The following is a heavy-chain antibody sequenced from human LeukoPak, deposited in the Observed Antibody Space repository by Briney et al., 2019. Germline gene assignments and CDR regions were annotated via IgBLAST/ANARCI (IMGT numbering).Heavy chain of an antibody. J-gene: IGHJ4*02. CDR2: IYHSGRT. D-gene: IGHD4-23*01. Sequence: SETLSLTCTVSGYSISSGYYWGWIRQPPGKGLEWIGSIYHSGRTFYNPSLKSRVTISVDTSKNQFSLKLSSVTAADTAVYYCARDPLDYGGNSGNYWGQGTLVTVSS. V-gene: IGHV4-38-2*02. CDR1: GYSISSGYY. CDR3: ARDPLDYGGNSGNY.